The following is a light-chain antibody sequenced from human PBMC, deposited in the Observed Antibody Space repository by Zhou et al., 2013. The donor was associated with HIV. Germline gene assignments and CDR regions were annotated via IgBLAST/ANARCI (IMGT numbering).Light chain of an antibody. Sequence: DIQMTQSPSTLPASVGDRVTITCRASQSISYWLAWYQQKPGKAPKLLIHKASTLQSGVPSRFSGSGSGTEFTLTISSLQPDDFATYYCQQYNSFPWTFGQGTKVDIK. CDR3: QQYNSFPWT. CDR1: QSISYW. V-gene: IGKV1-5*03. CDR2: KAS. J-gene: IGKJ1*01.